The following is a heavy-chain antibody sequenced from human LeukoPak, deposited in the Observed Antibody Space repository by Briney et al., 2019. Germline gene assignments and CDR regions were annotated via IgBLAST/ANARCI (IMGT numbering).Heavy chain of an antibody. Sequence: GGSLRLSCAASGFTFSDYYMSWIRQAPGKGRECISYISSSGSTIHDADSLKGRFTISRDNGKNSLYLQMNSLRAEDTAVYYCARARGSYSFDYWGQGTLVTVSS. CDR3: ARARGSYSFDY. J-gene: IGHJ4*02. V-gene: IGHV3-11*01. CDR2: ISSSGSTI. D-gene: IGHD1-26*01. CDR1: GFTFSDYY.